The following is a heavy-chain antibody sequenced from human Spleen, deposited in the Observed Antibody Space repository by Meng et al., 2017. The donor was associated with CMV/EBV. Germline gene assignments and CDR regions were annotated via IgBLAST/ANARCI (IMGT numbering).Heavy chain of an antibody. Sequence: SVKVSCKTPGGTFNNYAIGWVRQAPGQGLEWMGGIIPILHIANYAQKFQGRVTITADKSTSTAYMELSSLRSDDTAVYYCARCGGDCFLGGWFDPWGQGTLATVSS. CDR2: IIPILHIA. V-gene: IGHV1-69*10. CDR1: GGTFNNYA. D-gene: IGHD2-21*01. J-gene: IGHJ5*02. CDR3: ARCGGDCFLGGWFDP.